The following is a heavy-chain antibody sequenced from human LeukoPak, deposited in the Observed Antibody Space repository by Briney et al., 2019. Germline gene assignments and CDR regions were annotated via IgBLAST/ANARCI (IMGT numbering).Heavy chain of an antibody. D-gene: IGHD1-26*01. CDR3: AREAHGVGATHDAFDI. J-gene: IGHJ3*02. Sequence: TGGSLRLSCAASGFTFSSYWMSWVRQAPGKGLEWVANIKQDGSEKYYVDSVKGRFTISRDNAKNTLYLQMNSLRAEDTAVYYCAREAHGVGATHDAFDIWGQGTMVTVSS. CDR1: GFTFSSYW. CDR2: IKQDGSEK. V-gene: IGHV3-7*01.